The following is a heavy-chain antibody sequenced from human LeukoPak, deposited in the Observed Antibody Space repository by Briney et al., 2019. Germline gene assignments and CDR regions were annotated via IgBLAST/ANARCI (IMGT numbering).Heavy chain of an antibody. D-gene: IGHD3-10*01. CDR3: ARETYYYGSGSYYNVPWYFDY. J-gene: IGHJ4*02. CDR2: IYYSGST. V-gene: IGHV4-31*03. Sequence: SETLSLTCTVSGGSISSGGYYWSWIRQYPGKGLEWIGYIYYSGSTYYNPSLKSRVTISVDTSKNQFSLKLSSVTAADTAVYYCARETYYYGSGSYYNVPWYFDYWGQGTLVTVSS. CDR1: GGSISSGGYY.